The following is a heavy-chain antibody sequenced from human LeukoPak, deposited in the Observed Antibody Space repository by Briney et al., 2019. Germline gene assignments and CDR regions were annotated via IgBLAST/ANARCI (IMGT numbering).Heavy chain of an antibody. CDR3: ARESPDTAMQGPPYYYGMDV. CDR1: GGSISSSSYY. V-gene: IGHV4-39*07. CDR2: IYYSGST. D-gene: IGHD5-18*01. Sequence: PSETLSLTCTVSGGSISSSSYYWGWIRQPPGKGLEWIGSIYYSGSTYYNPSLKSRVTISVDTSKNQFSLKLSSVTAADTAVYYCARESPDTAMQGPPYYYGMDVWGQGTTVTVSS. J-gene: IGHJ6*02.